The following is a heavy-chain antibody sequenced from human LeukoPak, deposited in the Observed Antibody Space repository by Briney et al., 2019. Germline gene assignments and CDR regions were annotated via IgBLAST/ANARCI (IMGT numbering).Heavy chain of an antibody. V-gene: IGHV3-9*01. D-gene: IGHD3-22*01. CDR1: GFTFDDYA. J-gene: IGHJ1*01. CDR3: AGTYYYDSSGFYPEFFQH. CDR2: ISWNSGSI. Sequence: GGSLRLSCAASGFTFDDYAMHWVRQAPGKGLEWVSGISWNSGSIGYADSVKGRFTISRDNAKNSLYLQMNSLRAEDTALYYCAGTYYYDSSGFYPEFFQHWGQGTLVIISS.